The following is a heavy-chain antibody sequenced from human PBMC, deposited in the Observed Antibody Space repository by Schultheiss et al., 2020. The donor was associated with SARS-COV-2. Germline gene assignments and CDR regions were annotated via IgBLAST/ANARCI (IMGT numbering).Heavy chain of an antibody. CDR3: AKALGNYGDYEDY. CDR1: GFTFSSYA. D-gene: IGHD4-17*01. J-gene: IGHJ4*02. CDR2: ISGSGGST. Sequence: GGSLRLSCAASGFTFSSYAMSWVRQAPGKGLEWVSAISGSGGSTYYADSVKGRFTISRDNSKNTLYLQMNSLRAEDTAVYCCAKALGNYGDYEDYWGQGTLVTVSS. V-gene: IGHV3-23*01.